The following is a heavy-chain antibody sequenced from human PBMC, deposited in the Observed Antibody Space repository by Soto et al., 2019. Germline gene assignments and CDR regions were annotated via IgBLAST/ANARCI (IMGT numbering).Heavy chain of an antibody. CDR1: GGTFSNYT. V-gene: IGHV1-69*01. CDR3: ARGSSSWYVCSVVSLNRRLGSSWFEP. CDR2: IIPMFGTT. D-gene: IGHD6-13*01. J-gene: IGHJ5*02. Sequence: QVQLVQSGAELKKPGSSVKVSCKASGGTFSNYTMNWVRQAPGQGLEWVGGIIPMFGTTRTAQKFQGRVTLSADESASTAYMELSSLRSEDTAVYYCARGSSSWYVCSVVSLNRRLGSSWFEPWGQGTLVTVSS.